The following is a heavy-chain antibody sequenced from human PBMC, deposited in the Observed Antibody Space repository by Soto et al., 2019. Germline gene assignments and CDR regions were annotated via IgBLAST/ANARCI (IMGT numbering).Heavy chain of an antibody. J-gene: IGHJ5*02. D-gene: IGHD6-13*01. CDR2: IHSSGST. CDR3: ARDQGVAAAGITWFDP. V-gene: IGHV4-4*07. CDR1: GGSSGNYY. Sequence: SVTLSLTCTVAGGSSGNYYGSCIRLTAGKGLEWIGHIHSSGSTNYNPSLMSRVTXSEXTSTNQSSLRLMSVTAADTAVYDCARDQGVAAAGITWFDPWGQGSLVTVSS.